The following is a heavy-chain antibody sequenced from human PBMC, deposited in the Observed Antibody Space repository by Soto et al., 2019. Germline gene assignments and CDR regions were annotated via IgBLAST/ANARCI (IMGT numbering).Heavy chain of an antibody. D-gene: IGHD3-10*01. J-gene: IGHJ4*02. CDR1: GFAFSNYW. V-gene: IGHV3-74*01. CDR3: ARSSFPYYFDY. Sequence: EVQLAESGGGLVQPGGSLRLSCAASGFAFSNYWMHWVRQAPGKGLVWVSHVNSDGSTATYADSVKGRFTISRDNAKNMLYLQMNSLRAEDTPVYYCARSSFPYYFDYWGQGTLVTVSS. CDR2: VNSDGSTA.